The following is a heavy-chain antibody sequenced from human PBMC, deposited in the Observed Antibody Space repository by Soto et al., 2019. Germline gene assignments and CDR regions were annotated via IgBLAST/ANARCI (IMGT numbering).Heavy chain of an antibody. CDR1: GYTFTSYA. J-gene: IGHJ6*02. D-gene: IGHD3-3*01. Sequence: QVQLVQSGAEVKKPGASVKVSCKASGYTFTSYAMHWVRQAPGQRLEWMGWINAGNGNTKYSQKFQGRVTITSDTAASPASMELSGLRSADTAVYYCAILVGYYAPLAVWGQGTTVTVSS. CDR2: INAGNGNT. CDR3: AILVGYYAPLAV. V-gene: IGHV1-3*01.